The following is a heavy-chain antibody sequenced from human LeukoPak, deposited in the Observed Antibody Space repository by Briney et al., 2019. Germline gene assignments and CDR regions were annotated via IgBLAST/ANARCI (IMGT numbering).Heavy chain of an antibody. V-gene: IGHV3-33*01. Sequence: AGSLRLSCAASRFTFSSYGMHWVRPAPGKGLEWVAVTWYDGSNKYHANSVKGRITNSRDNSKNTRYLQTNSLRAGDTAVYYCARGGDPIVGATQPFDYWGQGTLVTVSS. J-gene: IGHJ4*02. CDR1: RFTFSSYG. CDR3: ARGGDPIVGATQPFDY. CDR2: TWYDGSNK. D-gene: IGHD1-26*01.